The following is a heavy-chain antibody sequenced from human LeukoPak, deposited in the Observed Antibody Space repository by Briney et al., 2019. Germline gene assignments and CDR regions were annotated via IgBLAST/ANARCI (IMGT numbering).Heavy chain of an antibody. J-gene: IGHJ6*03. CDR2: INHSGST. CDR3: AKGSPYGGNSLTQPYYYYYYYMDV. CDR1: GGSIRSGSYY. D-gene: IGHD4-23*01. Sequence: PSETLSLTCTVSGGSIRSGSYYWTWIRQPPGKGLEWIGEINHSGSTNYNPSLKSRVTISVDTSKNQFSLKLSSVTAADTAVYYCAKGSPYGGNSLTQPYYYYYYYMDVWGKGTTVTVSS. V-gene: IGHV4-39*07.